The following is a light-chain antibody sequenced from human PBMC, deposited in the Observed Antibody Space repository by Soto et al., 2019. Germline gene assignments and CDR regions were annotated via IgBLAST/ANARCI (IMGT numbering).Light chain of an antibody. CDR1: TSNIGAGYD. CDR2: GNT. J-gene: IGLJ2*01. V-gene: IGLV1-40*01. Sequence: QSVLTQPPSVSGAPGQRVPIPCTGSTSNIGAGYDVHWYHQLPGTPPKLLFYGNTNRPSGVPDRFSGSKSGTSASLAITGLQAEDEADYYCQSYDSSLSALFGGGTKVTVL. CDR3: QSYDSSLSAL.